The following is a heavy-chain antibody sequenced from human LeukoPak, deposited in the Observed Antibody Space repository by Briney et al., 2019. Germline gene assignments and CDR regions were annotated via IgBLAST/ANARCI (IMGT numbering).Heavy chain of an antibody. J-gene: IGHJ4*02. Sequence: GASVKVSCKASGYTFTGYYMHWVRQAPGQGLEWMGIINPSGGSTSYAQKFQGRVTMTRDTSTSTVYMELSSLRSEDTAVYYCASPGEKDYYFGYWGQGTLVTVSS. CDR1: GYTFTGYY. CDR2: INPSGGST. D-gene: IGHD3-16*01. CDR3: ASPGEKDYYFGY. V-gene: IGHV1-46*01.